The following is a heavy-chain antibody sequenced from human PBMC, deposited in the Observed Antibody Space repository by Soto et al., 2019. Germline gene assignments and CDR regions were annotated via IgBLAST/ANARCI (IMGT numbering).Heavy chain of an antibody. D-gene: IGHD7-27*01. CDR3: ARDLTGAGYFDH. J-gene: IGHJ4*02. CDR1: GGSITSDAYY. Sequence: QVQLQESGPGLVKPSQTLSLTCTVSGGSITSDAYYWSWIRQLPGKGLECVGYFYYSGNTYYNPSLMGRVTISLDTPNNQFSLKLSSVPAADTAVYFCARDLTGAGYFDHWGQGTLVTVSS. V-gene: IGHV4-31*03. CDR2: FYYSGNT.